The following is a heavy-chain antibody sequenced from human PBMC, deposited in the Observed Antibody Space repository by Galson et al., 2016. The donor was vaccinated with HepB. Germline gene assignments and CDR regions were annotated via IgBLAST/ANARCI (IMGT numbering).Heavy chain of an antibody. D-gene: IGHD6-19*01. CDR3: ARMVPRYSDVWYVRGAGWFDP. CDR2: ISGSADSR. CDR1: GFTFSHYV. Sequence: SLRLSCAASGFTFSHYVVRWIRQAPGKGLEWVSYISGSADSRHYADSVKGRFTISRDNAKNTLYLQMNSLRAEDTAVYYCARMVPRYSDVWYVRGAGWFDPWGQGTLVTVSS. V-gene: IGHV3-11*01. J-gene: IGHJ5*02.